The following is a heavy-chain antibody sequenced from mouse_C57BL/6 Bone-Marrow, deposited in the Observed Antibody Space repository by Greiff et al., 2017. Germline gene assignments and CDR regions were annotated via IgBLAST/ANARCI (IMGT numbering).Heavy chain of an antibody. D-gene: IGHD1-1*01. CDR1: GFNIKNTY. Sequence: VQLQQSVAELVRPGASVKLSCTASGFNIKNTYMHWVKQRPEQGLEWIGRIDPANGNTKYAPKFQGKATITADTSSNTSYLQLSSLTSEDTAIYYCVSPITTVVATPFSYWGQGTLVTVSA. CDR3: VSPITTVVATPFSY. V-gene: IGHV14-3*01. CDR2: IDPANGNT. J-gene: IGHJ3*01.